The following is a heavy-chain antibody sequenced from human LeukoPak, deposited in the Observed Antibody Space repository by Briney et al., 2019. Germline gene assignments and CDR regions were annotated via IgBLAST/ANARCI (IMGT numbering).Heavy chain of an antibody. CDR2: INHSGST. CDR3: ARRRITMIVVVAPFDY. J-gene: IGHJ4*02. Sequence: SETLSLTCAVYGGSFSGYYWSWIRQPPGKALEWAGEINHSGSTNYNPSLKSRVTLSVDTSKNQFSLKLSSVTAADTAVYYCARRRITMIVVVAPFDYGGQGTLVTVSS. CDR1: GGSFSGYY. V-gene: IGHV4-34*01. D-gene: IGHD3-22*01.